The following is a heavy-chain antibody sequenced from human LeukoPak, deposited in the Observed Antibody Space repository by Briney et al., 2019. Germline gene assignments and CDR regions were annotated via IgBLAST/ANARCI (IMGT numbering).Heavy chain of an antibody. CDR3: AKDPPKVRGVIGYFDY. J-gene: IGHJ4*02. D-gene: IGHD3-10*01. CDR2: ISGSGGST. V-gene: IGHV3-23*01. Sequence: GGSLRLSCAASGFTFSSYAMSWVRQAPGKGLEWVSAISGSGGSTYYADSVKGRFTISRDNSENTLYLQMNSLRAEDTAVYYCAKDPPKVRGVIGYFDYWGQGTLVTVSS. CDR1: GFTFSSYA.